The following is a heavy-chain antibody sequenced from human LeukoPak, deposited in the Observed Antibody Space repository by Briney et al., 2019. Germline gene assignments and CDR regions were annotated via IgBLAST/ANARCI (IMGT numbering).Heavy chain of an antibody. CDR3: ARPRIAAAGNVYYMDV. CDR1: GYSFTSYW. Sequence: NRGESLKISCKGSGYSFTSYWIGWVRQMPGKGLEWMGITYPGDSDTRYSPSFQGQVTISADKSISTAYLQWSSLKASDTAMYYCARPRIAAAGNVYYMDVWGKGTTVTVSS. V-gene: IGHV5-51*01. J-gene: IGHJ6*03. CDR2: TYPGDSDT. D-gene: IGHD6-13*01.